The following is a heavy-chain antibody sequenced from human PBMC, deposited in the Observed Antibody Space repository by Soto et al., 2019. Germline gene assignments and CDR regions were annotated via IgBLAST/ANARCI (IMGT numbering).Heavy chain of an antibody. CDR3: ARVGGGLASLGYYGMDV. J-gene: IGHJ6*02. CDR2: INPNSGGT. D-gene: IGHD3-10*01. CDR1: GYTCIGYY. Sequence: GASVKVSCKASGYTCIGYYIHWVLQAPGQGLEWMGWINPNSGGTNYAQRFQGWVTMTRDRSISTAYMELSRLKSDDTAVYYCARVGGGLASLGYYGMDVWGQGTTVTVSS. V-gene: IGHV1-2*04.